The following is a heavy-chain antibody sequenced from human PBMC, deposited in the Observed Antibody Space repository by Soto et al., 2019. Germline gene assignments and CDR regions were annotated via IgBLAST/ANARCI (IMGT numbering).Heavy chain of an antibody. CDR3: ASRYITSDAFDF. CDR2: IYPGDYDT. J-gene: IGHJ3*01. CDR1: GYTFTTSW. V-gene: IGHV5-51*01. Sequence: GESLKISCKGSGYTFTTSWIGWVRQMPGKELEWMGLIYPGDYDTRYSPSFQGQVTISADKSISTAYLQWSSLKASDTAIYYCASRYITSDAFDFWGQGTMVTVSS. D-gene: IGHD5-18*01.